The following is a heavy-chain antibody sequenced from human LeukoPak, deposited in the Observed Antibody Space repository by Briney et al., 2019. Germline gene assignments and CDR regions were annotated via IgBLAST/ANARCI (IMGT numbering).Heavy chain of an antibody. CDR3: ARDYSTSWYGNGDY. J-gene: IGHJ4*02. V-gene: IGHV1-46*01. CDR2: INPSGGST. Sequence: ASVTVSCTASGYTFTSYYMHWVRQAPGQGLEWMGIINPSGGSTTYAQKFQGRVTMTRDTSTSTVHMELSSLRSEDTAVYYCARDYSTSWYGNGDYWGQGTLVTVSS. D-gene: IGHD6-13*01. CDR1: GYTFTSYY.